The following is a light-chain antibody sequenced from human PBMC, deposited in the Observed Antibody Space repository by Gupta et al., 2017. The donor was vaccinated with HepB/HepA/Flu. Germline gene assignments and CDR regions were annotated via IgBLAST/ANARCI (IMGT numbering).Light chain of an antibody. CDR1: QSVGSD. V-gene: IGKV3-15*01. Sequence: ETVMTQSPGTLSVSPGGTATLSCRASQSVGSDLAWFQQRPGQAPRLLIYGANIRATGIPARFSGSGSGTEFTLTIRSRQSGDFGVYYCQQYNHWPPRTFGQGTKVEIK. J-gene: IGKJ1*01. CDR2: GAN. CDR3: QQYNHWPPRT.